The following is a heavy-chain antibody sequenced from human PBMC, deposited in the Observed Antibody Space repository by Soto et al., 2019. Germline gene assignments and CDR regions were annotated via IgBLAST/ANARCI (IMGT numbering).Heavy chain of an antibody. V-gene: IGHV1-2*02. Sequence: GASVKVSFKASGYTFTGYYMHWLRQAPGQGLEWMGWINPNSGGTNYAQKFQGRVTMTRDTSISTAYMELSRLRSDDTAVYYCARGCLELDVYYYYYGMDVWGQGTTVTVSS. CDR1: GYTFTGYY. D-gene: IGHD1-7*01. CDR2: INPNSGGT. J-gene: IGHJ6*02. CDR3: ARGCLELDVYYYYYGMDV.